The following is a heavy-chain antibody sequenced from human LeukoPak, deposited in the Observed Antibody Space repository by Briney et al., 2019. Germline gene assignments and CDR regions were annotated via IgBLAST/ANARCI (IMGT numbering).Heavy chain of an antibody. Sequence: ASVKVSCKASGYTFTGYYMHWVRQAPGQGLEWMGWINPNSGGTNYAQKFQGRVTMTRDKSISTAYLQWSSLKASDTAMYYCATRVRDTAMVHWYFDLWGCGTLVTVSS. CDR3: ATRVRDTAMVHWYFDL. CDR1: GYTFTGYY. V-gene: IGHV1-2*02. D-gene: IGHD5-18*01. J-gene: IGHJ2*01. CDR2: INPNSGGT.